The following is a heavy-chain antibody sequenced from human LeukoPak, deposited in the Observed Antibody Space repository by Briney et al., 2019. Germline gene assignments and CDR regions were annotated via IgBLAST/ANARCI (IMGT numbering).Heavy chain of an antibody. J-gene: IGHJ4*02. Sequence: ASVKVSCKASGYTLTDYYMHWVRQAPGQGLEWMGRINPNSGGTNYAQRFQGRVTMTRDTSISTVYMELSRLRSDDTAVYYCARVGYYESSGYYEYWGQGTLVTVSS. CDR2: INPNSGGT. V-gene: IGHV1-2*06. D-gene: IGHD3-22*01. CDR1: GYTLTDYY. CDR3: ARVGYYESSGYYEY.